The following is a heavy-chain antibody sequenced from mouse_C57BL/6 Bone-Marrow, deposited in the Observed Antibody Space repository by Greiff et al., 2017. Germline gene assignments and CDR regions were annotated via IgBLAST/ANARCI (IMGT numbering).Heavy chain of an antibody. Sequence: EVQLQQSGTVLARPGASVKMSCKTSGYTFTSYWMHWVKQRPGQGLEWMGAIYPGNSDTSYNHKFKGKAKLTEVTSASTAYMELSSLTKEDAAVYYCTRGGSYDGYYGGVDYWGQGTSVTVSS. CDR2: IYPGNSDT. J-gene: IGHJ4*01. CDR1: GYTFTSYW. V-gene: IGHV1-5*01. D-gene: IGHD2-3*01. CDR3: TRGGSYDGYYGGVDY.